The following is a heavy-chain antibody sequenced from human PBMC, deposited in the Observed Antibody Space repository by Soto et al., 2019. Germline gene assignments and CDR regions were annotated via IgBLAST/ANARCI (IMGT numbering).Heavy chain of an antibody. CDR1: GFTVSSYA. J-gene: IGHJ1*01. V-gene: IGHV3-23*01. D-gene: IGHD2-2*01. CDR3: AKDEIVVVPAAIPAEYFQH. CDR2: ISGSGGST. Sequence: EVQLLESGGGLVQPGGSLRLSCAASGFTVSSYAMSWVRQAPGKGLEWVSAISGSGGSTYYADSVKGRFTISRDNSKNTLYLHMNRLRAEDTAVYYCAKDEIVVVPAAIPAEYFQHWGQGTLVTVSS.